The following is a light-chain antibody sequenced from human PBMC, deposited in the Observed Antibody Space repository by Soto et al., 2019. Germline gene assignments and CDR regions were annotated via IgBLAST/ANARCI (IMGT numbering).Light chain of an antibody. V-gene: IGKV1-5*03. CDR3: QQYNSYPLT. CDR2: KAS. J-gene: IGKJ4*01. Sequence: DIQMTQSSSSLSASVRDRVPITCRASQGISTYLNWSQQKPGKAPKLLIYKASSLESRVPSRFSGSGSGTEFTLTISSLQPDDFATYYCQQYNSYPLTFGGGTKVDI. CDR1: QGISTY.